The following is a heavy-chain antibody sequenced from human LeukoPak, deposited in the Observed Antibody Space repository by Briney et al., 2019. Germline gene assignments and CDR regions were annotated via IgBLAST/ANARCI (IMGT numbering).Heavy chain of an antibody. CDR3: ARGAPTRRLQSHFDY. CDR2: VSAYNGNT. CDR1: GYTFTSYG. D-gene: IGHD5-24*01. J-gene: IGHJ4*02. V-gene: IGHV1-18*01. Sequence: GASVKVSCKASGYTFTSYGISWVRQAPGQGLEWMGWVSAYNGNTNYAQKLQGRVTMTTDTSTSTAYMELRSLRSDDTAVYYCARGAPTRRLQSHFDYWGQGTLVTVSS.